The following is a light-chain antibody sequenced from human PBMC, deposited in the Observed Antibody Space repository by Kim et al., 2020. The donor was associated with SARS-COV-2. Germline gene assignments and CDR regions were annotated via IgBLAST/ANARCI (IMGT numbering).Light chain of an antibody. CDR2: TAS. Sequence: DIQMTQSPSSVSASVGDTVTITCRASQGVSGGLVWYQQKPGKAPKLLIYTASTLQSGVPSRISGGGSGTDFTLTISSLQPEDFATYYCQQSNSFPLTFGQGTKVEIK. V-gene: IGKV1-12*01. J-gene: IGKJ1*01. CDR3: QQSNSFPLT. CDR1: QGVSGG.